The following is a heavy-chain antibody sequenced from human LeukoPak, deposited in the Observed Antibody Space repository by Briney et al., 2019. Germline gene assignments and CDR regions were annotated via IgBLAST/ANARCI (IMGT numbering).Heavy chain of an antibody. CDR2: IRQDGDTK. J-gene: IGHJ4*02. Sequence: GGSLRLSCAASGFPFNAYWMTWVRQAPGRGLEWVANIRQDGDTKYYVDSVRGRFTISRDNAMNSLYLQMNSLRAEDTAIYYCARSLPYGTTWYGRSDFWGQGTLVTVSS. V-gene: IGHV3-7*03. CDR1: GFPFNAYW. D-gene: IGHD6-13*01. CDR3: ARSLPYGTTWYGRSDF.